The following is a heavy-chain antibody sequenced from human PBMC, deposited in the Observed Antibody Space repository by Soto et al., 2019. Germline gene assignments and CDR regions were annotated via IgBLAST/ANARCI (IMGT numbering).Heavy chain of an antibody. Sequence: VASVKVSCKASGFTFTSYAVSWVRQAPGQGLEWMGWISGYNGDTTYAQKFQGRVTMTIDTSTSTAYMELRSLTSDDTAVYYCAKNGQPPYYYYGLDVWGQGTKVTVSS. V-gene: IGHV1-18*01. J-gene: IGHJ6*02. CDR3: AKNGQPPYYYYGLDV. D-gene: IGHD2-8*01. CDR1: GFTFTSYA. CDR2: ISGYNGDT.